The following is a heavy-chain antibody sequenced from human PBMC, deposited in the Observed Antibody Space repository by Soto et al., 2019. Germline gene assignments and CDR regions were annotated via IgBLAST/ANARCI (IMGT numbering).Heavy chain of an antibody. Sequence: LRLSCAASGFTFSSYSMNWVRQAPGKGLEWVSYISSSSSTIYYADSVKGRFTISRDNAKNSLYLQMNSLRDEDTAVYYCARCIAVAEGYYYYGMDVWGQGTTVTVSS. CDR1: GFTFSSYS. CDR2: ISSSSSTI. J-gene: IGHJ6*02. D-gene: IGHD6-19*01. V-gene: IGHV3-48*02. CDR3: ARCIAVAEGYYYYGMDV.